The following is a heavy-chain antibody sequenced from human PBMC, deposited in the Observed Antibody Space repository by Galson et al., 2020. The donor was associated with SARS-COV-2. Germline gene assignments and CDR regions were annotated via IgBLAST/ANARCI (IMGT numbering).Heavy chain of an antibody. D-gene: IGHD6-19*01. CDR3: ARHRREYSSGWYYYYGMDV. J-gene: IGHJ6*01. Sequence: KIGESLKISCKGSGYSFTSYWIGWVRQMPGKGLEWMGIIYPGDSDTRYSPSFHGQVTISADKSISTAYLQWSSLKASDTAMYYCARHRREYSSGWYYYYGMDVWGQGTTVTVSS. CDR1: GYSFTSYW. CDR2: IYPGDSDT. V-gene: IGHV5-51*01.